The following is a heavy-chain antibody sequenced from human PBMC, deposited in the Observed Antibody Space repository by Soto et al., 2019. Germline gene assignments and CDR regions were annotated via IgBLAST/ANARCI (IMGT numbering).Heavy chain of an antibody. D-gene: IGHD3-9*01. CDR3: ASSPSSFDWLPPDYNWFDP. V-gene: IGHV3-21*01. CDR2: ISSSSSYI. J-gene: IGHJ5*02. CDR1: GFTFSSYA. Sequence: PGGSLRLSCAASGFTFSSYAMSWVRQAPGKGLEWVSSISSSSSYIYYADSVKGRFTISRDNAKNSLYLQMNSLRAEDTAVYYCASSPSSFDWLPPDYNWFDPWGQGTLVTVSS.